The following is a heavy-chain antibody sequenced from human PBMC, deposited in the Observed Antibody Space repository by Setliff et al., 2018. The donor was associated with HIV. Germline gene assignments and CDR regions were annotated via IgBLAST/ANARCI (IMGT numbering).Heavy chain of an antibody. CDR1: GFTFNSYG. V-gene: IGHV3-33*06. J-gene: IGHJ4*02. Sequence: LRLSCAASGFTFNSYGMHWVTPAPGKGLEWGALIWYDASKKEYAESVKGRFNILRDDSKKTVDLQMNSLRADDTAVYYCVKDVVKFWSGSGALDFWGPGTLVTVSS. CDR3: VKDVVKFWSGSGALDF. D-gene: IGHD3-3*01. CDR2: IWYDASKK.